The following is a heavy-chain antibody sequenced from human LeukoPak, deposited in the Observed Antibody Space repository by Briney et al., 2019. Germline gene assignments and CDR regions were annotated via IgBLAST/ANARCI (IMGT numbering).Heavy chain of an antibody. CDR1: GFTLSSSW. V-gene: IGHV3-7*01. Sequence: GGSLRLSCGASGFTLSSSWMSWVRQAPGKGLEGVANIKQDGSEKYYVDSVKGRFTISRDNAKNSLYLQMNSLRAEDTAIYYCAKVHKESSAWSHWGQGTLVTVSS. D-gene: IGHD6-13*01. CDR2: IKQDGSEK. J-gene: IGHJ4*02. CDR3: AKVHKESSAWSH.